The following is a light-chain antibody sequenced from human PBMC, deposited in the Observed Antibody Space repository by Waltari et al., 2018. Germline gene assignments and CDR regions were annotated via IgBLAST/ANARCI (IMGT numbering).Light chain of an antibody. CDR1: SSNIGNNY. J-gene: IGLJ2*01. CDR2: RNN. CDR3: AAWDDSLSGPV. Sequence: QSVLTQPPSASGSPGQRVTISCSGSSSNIGNNYISWYQQFPGTAPKLLIYRNNQRPWGVPDRLSGSKSATSASLAISGLRSEDDADYYCAAWDDSLSGPVFGGGTKLIVL. V-gene: IGLV1-47*01.